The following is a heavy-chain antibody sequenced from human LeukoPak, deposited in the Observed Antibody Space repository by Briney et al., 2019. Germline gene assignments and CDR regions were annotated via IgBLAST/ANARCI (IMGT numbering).Heavy chain of an antibody. J-gene: IGHJ4*02. V-gene: IGHV1-69*13. CDR1: GGTFSSYA. CDR3: ASRGYYYDSSPFTG. Sequence: ASVKVSCKASGGTFSSYAISWVRQAPGQGLEWMGGIIPIFGTANYAQKFQGRVTITADESTSTAYMELSSLRSEDTAVYYCASRGYYYDSSPFTGWGQGTLVTVSS. D-gene: IGHD3-22*01. CDR2: IIPIFGTA.